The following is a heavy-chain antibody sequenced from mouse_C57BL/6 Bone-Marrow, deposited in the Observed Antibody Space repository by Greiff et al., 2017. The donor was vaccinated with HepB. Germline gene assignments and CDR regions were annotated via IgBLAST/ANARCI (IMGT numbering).Heavy chain of an antibody. CDR3: ARLYYGSSYYAMDY. J-gene: IGHJ4*01. Sequence: VQLQQPGAELVKPGASVKMSCKASGSTFTSYWITWVKQRPGQGLAWIGDIYPGSGSTNYNEKFKSKATLTVDTSSSTAYMQLSSLTSEDSEVYYCARLYYGSSYYAMDYWGQGTSVTVSS. V-gene: IGHV1-55*01. CDR1: GSTFTSYW. CDR2: IYPGSGST. D-gene: IGHD1-1*01.